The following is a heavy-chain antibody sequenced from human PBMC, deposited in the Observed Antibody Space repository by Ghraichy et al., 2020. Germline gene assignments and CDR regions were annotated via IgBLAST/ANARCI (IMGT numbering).Heavy chain of an antibody. J-gene: IGHJ3*02. CDR1: GFTFSSYC. D-gene: IGHD3-22*01. CDR2: IWYDGSNK. V-gene: IGHV3-33*01. Sequence: GGSLRLSCAASGFTFSSYCMHWVRQAPGKGLEWVAVIWYDGSNKYYADSVKGRFTISRDNSKNTLYLQMNSLRAEDTAVYYCARLGEASIVAGAFDIWGQATMVTVSS. CDR3: ARLGEASIVAGAFDI.